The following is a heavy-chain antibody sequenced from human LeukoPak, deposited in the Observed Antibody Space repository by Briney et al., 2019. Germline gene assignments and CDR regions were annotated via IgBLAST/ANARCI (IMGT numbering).Heavy chain of an antibody. CDR3: ARGLSLSGGVLDY. CDR2: TYYRSKWFN. J-gene: IGHJ4*02. V-gene: IGHV6-1*01. D-gene: IGHD3-16*01. CDR1: GDSVSSNSAA. Sequence: SQTLSLTCAISGDSVSSNSAAWNWIRQSPSRGLEWLGRTYYRSKWFNDYALSVKSRITINPDTSNNQFSLQLNSVSPEDTGVYYCARGLSLSGGVLDYWGQGTLVTVSS.